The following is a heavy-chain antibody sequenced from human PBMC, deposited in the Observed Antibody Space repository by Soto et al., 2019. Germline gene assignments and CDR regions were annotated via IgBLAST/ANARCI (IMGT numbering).Heavy chain of an antibody. J-gene: IGHJ6*02. V-gene: IGHV1-69*13. D-gene: IGHD2-2*02. CDR2: IIPIFGTA. CDR1: GGTFSSYA. Sequence: SVKVSCRXSGGTFSSYAISWVRQAPGQGLEWMGGIIPIFGTANYAQKFQGRVTITADESTSTAYMELSSLRSEDTAVYYCARGDIVVVPAAIGGYYYYGMDVWGQGTTVTVSS. CDR3: ARGDIVVVPAAIGGYYYYGMDV.